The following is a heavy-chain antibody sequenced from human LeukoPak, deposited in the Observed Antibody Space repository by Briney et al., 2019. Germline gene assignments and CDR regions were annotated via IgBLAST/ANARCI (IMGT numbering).Heavy chain of an antibody. D-gene: IGHD1-26*01. Sequence: GGSLRLSCAASGFTFSDYYMSWIRQAPGKGLEWVSYISSSGSTIYYPDSVKGRFTISRDNAKNSLYLQMNSLRAEDTAVYYCAREISGERTYYFDYWGQGALVTVSS. CDR2: ISSSGSTI. CDR1: GFTFSDYY. J-gene: IGHJ4*02. V-gene: IGHV3-11*01. CDR3: AREISGERTYYFDY.